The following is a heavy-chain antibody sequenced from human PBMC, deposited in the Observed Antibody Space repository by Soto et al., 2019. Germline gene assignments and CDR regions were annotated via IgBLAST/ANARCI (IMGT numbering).Heavy chain of an antibody. J-gene: IGHJ6*02. V-gene: IGHV3-30-3*01. CDR3: ARDYYRFNSGYGFSMDV. CDR2: ISYDGSYK. D-gene: IGHD5-12*01. CDR1: GFTFSSYA. Sequence: GSLRLSCAASGFTFSSYAMHWVRQAPGKGLEWVAVISYDGSYKYYADSVKGRFTISRDNSKNTLYLQMNSLRAEDTAVYYCARDYYRFNSGYGFSMDVWGQGTTVTVSS.